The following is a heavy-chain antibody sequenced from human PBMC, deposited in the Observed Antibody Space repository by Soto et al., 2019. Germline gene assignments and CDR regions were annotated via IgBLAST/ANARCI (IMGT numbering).Heavy chain of an antibody. V-gene: IGHV1-69*08. CDR3: ARDLAITVPAPMGY. D-gene: IGHD2-2*01. J-gene: IGHJ4*02. Sequence: QVQLVQSGAEVKKPGSSVRVSCKASGGTFSTYTISWVRQAPGQGLEWMGRIIPIVDRANYAQKFQGRVTITVDKSTNTAYMELSSLRSDDTAVYYCARDLAITVPAPMGYWGQGTLVTVSS. CDR2: IIPIVDRA. CDR1: GGTFSTYT.